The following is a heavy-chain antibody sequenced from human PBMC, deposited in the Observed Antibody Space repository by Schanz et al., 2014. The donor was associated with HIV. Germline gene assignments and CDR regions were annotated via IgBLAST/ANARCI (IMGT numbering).Heavy chain of an antibody. CDR2: ISGSSIT. CDR3: ANTEYPYSSSSDYYYGMDV. D-gene: IGHD6-6*01. V-gene: IGHV3-23*04. CDR1: GFTFSNYA. Sequence: EVQLVESGGGLVQPGGSLRLSCAASGFTFSNYAMSWVRQAPGKGLEWVSAISGSSITYSADSVKGRFTISRDNSKNTLYLQMNSLRAEDTAVYYCANTEYPYSSSSDYYYGMDVWGQGTTVTVSS. J-gene: IGHJ6*02.